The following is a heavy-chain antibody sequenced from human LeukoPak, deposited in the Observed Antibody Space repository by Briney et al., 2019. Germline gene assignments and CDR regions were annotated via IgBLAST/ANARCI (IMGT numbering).Heavy chain of an antibody. CDR2: IYYSGST. V-gene: IGHV4-59*01. J-gene: IGHJ3*02. CDR3: ARVEYYGSSGYCDAFDI. Sequence: SETLSLTCTVSGGSISSYYWSWIRQPPGKGLEWIGYIYYSGSTNYNPSLKSRVTISVDTSKNQFSLKLSSVTAADTAVYYCARVEYYGSSGYCDAFDIWGQGTMVTVSS. D-gene: IGHD3-22*01. CDR1: GGSISSYY.